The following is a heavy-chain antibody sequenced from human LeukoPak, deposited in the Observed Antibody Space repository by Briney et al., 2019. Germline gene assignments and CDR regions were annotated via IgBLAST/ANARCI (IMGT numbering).Heavy chain of an antibody. J-gene: IGHJ4*02. Sequence: PGGSLRLSCAASGFTFSSYSMNWVRQAPGKGLEWVSSISSSTSTIYYAESVKGRFTISRDNAKDSLYLQMNSLRAEDTAVYYCARSSTGWYFLYWGQGTLVTVSS. CDR1: GFTFSSYS. CDR2: ISSSTSTI. D-gene: IGHD6-19*01. V-gene: IGHV3-48*01. CDR3: ARSSTGWYFLY.